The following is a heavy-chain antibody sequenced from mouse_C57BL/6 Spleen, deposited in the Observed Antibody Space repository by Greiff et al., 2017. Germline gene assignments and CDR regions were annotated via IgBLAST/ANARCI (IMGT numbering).Heavy chain of an antibody. CDR3: ARRDDPAWFAY. V-gene: IGHV1-52*01. CDR2: IDPSDSET. J-gene: IGHJ3*01. CDR1: GYTFTSYW. Sequence: VQLQQPGAELVRPGSSVKLSCKASGYTFTSYWMHWVKQRPIQGLEWIGNIDPSDSETHYNQKFKDKATLTVDKSSSTAYMQLSSLTSEDSAVYYCARRDDPAWFAYWGQGTLVTVSA. D-gene: IGHD2-3*01.